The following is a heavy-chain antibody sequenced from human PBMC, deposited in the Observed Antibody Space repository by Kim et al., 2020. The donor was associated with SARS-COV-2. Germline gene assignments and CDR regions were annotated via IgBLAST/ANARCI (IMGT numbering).Heavy chain of an antibody. V-gene: IGHV3-23*01. J-gene: IGHJ3*02. D-gene: IGHD2-15*01. Sequence: RFTISRDNSKNTLYLQMNSLRAEDTAVYYCAKDLAWGCSGGSCYGSAFDIWGQGTMVTVSS. CDR3: AKDLAWGCSGGSCYGSAFDI.